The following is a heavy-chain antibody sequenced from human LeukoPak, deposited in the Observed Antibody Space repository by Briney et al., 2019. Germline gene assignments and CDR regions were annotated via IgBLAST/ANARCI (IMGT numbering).Heavy chain of an antibody. CDR2: IKQDGSEI. CDR3: ARIMVATQAGGFDI. V-gene: IGHV3-7*04. CDR1: GFTFINYW. J-gene: IGHJ3*02. D-gene: IGHD5-12*01. Sequence: GSLRLSSAASGFTFINYWMIWVRRAPGKGGEWVANIKQDGSEIYYLDSVKGRFTISRDNARNSLYLQMNSLRAEDTAVYYCARIMVATQAGGFDIWGQGTMVTVSA.